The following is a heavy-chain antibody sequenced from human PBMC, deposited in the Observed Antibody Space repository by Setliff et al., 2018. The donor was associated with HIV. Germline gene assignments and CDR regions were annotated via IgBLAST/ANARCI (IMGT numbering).Heavy chain of an antibody. D-gene: IGHD4-17*01. CDR2: SYYSSRT. V-gene: IGHV4-39*02. Sequence: SETLSLTCTVSDASISTSNFLWGWIRQSPGKGLEWIGSSYYSSRTYYNPSLKNRVTVSADTSKNHLSLKLISLTAADTAVYYCGRLETGPATSAYGPFNSWGQGKMVTV. CDR3: GRLETGPATSAYGPFNS. J-gene: IGHJ4*02. CDR1: DASISTSNFL.